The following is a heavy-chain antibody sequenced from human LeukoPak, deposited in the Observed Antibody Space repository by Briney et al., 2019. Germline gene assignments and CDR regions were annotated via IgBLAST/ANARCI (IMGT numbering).Heavy chain of an antibody. CDR2: IKQDGSEK. Sequence: GGSLRLSCAASGFTFSSYWMSWVRQAPGKGLECVANIKQDGSEKYYVYSVKGRFTISRDNAKNSLYLQMNSLRAEDTAVYYCARSMVRGVLYYYYGMDVWGKGTTVTVSS. D-gene: IGHD3-10*01. V-gene: IGHV3-7*03. J-gene: IGHJ6*04. CDR3: ARSMVRGVLYYYYGMDV. CDR1: GFTFSSYW.